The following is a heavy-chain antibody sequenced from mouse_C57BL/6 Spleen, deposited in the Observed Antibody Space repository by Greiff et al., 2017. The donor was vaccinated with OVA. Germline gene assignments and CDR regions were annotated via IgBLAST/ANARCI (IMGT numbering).Heavy chain of an antibody. Sequence: QVQLKQPGAELVKPGASVKMSCKASGYTFTSYWITWVKQRPGQGLEWIGDIYPGSGSTNYNEKFKSKATLTVDTSSSTAYMQLSSLTSEDSAVYYCARGITTVVVPFDYWGQGTTLTVSS. CDR3: ARGITTVVVPFDY. V-gene: IGHV1-55*01. CDR1: GYTFTSYW. J-gene: IGHJ2*01. CDR2: IYPGSGST. D-gene: IGHD1-1*01.